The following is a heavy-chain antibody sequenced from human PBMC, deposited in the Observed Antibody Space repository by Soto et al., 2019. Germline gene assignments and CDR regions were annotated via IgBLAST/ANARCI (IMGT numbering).Heavy chain of an antibody. J-gene: IGHJ3*01. D-gene: IGHD3-10*01. Sequence: GGSLRLSCAASGFTFSNAWMNWVRQAPGKGLEWVGRIKSKTDGGTTDYAAPVKGRFTISRDDSKNTLYLQMNSLKTEDTAVYYCTTELYYYGSLSYYKSSRDVFDFWGQGTMVTISS. V-gene: IGHV3-15*07. CDR3: TTELYYYGSLSYYKSSRDVFDF. CDR1: GFTFSNAW. CDR2: IKSKTDGGTT.